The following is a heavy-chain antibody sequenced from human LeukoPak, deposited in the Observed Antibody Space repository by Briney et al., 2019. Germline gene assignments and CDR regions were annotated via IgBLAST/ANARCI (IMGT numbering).Heavy chain of an antibody. V-gene: IGHV3-66*01. CDR2: IYSGGST. D-gene: IGHD1-26*01. Sequence: GGSLRLSCTASGFTFGDYAMNWVRQAPGKGLEWVSVIYSGGSTYYADSVKGRFTISRDNSKNTLYLQMNSLRAEDTAVYYCAREGTWSYYYDYWGQGTLVTVSS. CDR1: GFTFGDYA. J-gene: IGHJ4*02. CDR3: AREGTWSYYYDY.